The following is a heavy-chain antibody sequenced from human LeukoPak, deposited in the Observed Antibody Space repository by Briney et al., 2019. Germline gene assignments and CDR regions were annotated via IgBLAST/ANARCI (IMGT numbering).Heavy chain of an antibody. J-gene: IGHJ3*02. CDR2: INPNSGGT. CDR3: ARETPSYYYGSGSYYRGGFFDI. Sequence: GASVKVSCKASGYTFTGYYMYWVRQAPGQGLEWMGWINPNSGGTNYAQKFQGWVTMTRDTSISTAYVELSRLRSDDTAVYYCARETPSYYYGSGSYYRGGFFDIWGQGTMVTVSA. D-gene: IGHD3-10*01. CDR1: GYTFTGYY. V-gene: IGHV1-2*04.